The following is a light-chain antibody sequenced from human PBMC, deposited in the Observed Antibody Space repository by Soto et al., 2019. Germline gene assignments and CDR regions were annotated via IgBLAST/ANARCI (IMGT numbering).Light chain of an antibody. CDR3: QQRSNWPPFT. CDR2: DAS. CDR1: QSVSNY. V-gene: IGKV3-11*01. J-gene: IGKJ3*01. Sequence: EIVLTQSPATLSLSPGERATLSCRASQSVSNYLAWYQQKPGQAPRLLIYDASNSATGIPARFSGSGSGTDFTLTISSLEPEDFAVYYCQQRSNWPPFTFGPGTKVDIK.